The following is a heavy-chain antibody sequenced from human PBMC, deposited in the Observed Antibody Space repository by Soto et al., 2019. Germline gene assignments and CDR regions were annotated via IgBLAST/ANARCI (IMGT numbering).Heavy chain of an antibody. CDR3: ARDWTHYDSSGPGDY. D-gene: IGHD3-22*01. CDR2: INAGNGDT. Sequence: ASVKVSCKASGYTFTSYPMHWLRQSPGQGLEWMGWINAGNGDTKYSQKFQGRVTITRDTSANTVYVELSSLRSEDTAVFYCARDWTHYDSSGPGDYWGQGTLVTVSS. J-gene: IGHJ4*02. V-gene: IGHV1-3*01. CDR1: GYTFTSYP.